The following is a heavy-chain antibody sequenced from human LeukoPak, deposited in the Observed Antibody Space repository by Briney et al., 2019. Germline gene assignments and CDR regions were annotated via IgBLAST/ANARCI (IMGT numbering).Heavy chain of an antibody. CDR1: GYTLTELS. Sequence: ASVTVSCTVSGYTLTELSMHWVRQAPGQRLEWMGWINAGNGNTKYSQKFQGRVTITRDTSASTAYMELSSLRSEDTAVYYCARSLLRYFDWSPFDPWGQGTLVTVSS. J-gene: IGHJ5*02. V-gene: IGHV1-3*01. CDR2: INAGNGNT. D-gene: IGHD3-9*01. CDR3: ARSLLRYFDWSPFDP.